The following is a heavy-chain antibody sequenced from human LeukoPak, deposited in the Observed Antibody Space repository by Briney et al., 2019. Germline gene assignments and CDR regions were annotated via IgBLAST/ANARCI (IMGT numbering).Heavy chain of an antibody. CDR2: ISSSSSYI. V-gene: IGHV3-21*01. CDR1: GFTFSSYS. D-gene: IGHD3-22*01. Sequence: GGSLRLSCAASGFTFSSYSMNWVRQAPGKGLEWVSSISSSSSYIYYADSVKGRSTISRDNAKNSLYLQMNSLRAEDTAVYYCARRGYDSSGYYYVLFDYWGQGTLVTVSS. CDR3: ARRGYDSSGYYYVLFDY. J-gene: IGHJ4*02.